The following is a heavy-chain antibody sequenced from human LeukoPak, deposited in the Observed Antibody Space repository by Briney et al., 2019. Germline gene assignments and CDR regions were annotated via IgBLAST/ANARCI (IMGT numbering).Heavy chain of an antibody. D-gene: IGHD2-2*01. Sequence: GGSLRLSCAASGFPFSTYGLHWVRQAPGKGLEWVAVTHADAIHGNNKYYADSVKGRFTISRDNSKDTLYLQMNGLRAEDTAVYFCAKQSAGSAAWYSLHYAFWGQGTLVTVSS. V-gene: IGHV3-30*02. CDR2: THADAIHGNNK. CDR1: GFPFSTYG. CDR3: AKQSAGSAAWYSLHYAF. J-gene: IGHJ4*02.